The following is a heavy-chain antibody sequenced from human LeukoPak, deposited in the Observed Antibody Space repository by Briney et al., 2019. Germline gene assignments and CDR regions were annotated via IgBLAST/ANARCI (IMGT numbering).Heavy chain of an antibody. Sequence: ASVKVSCKVSGYTLTELSMHWVRQAPGEGLEWMGGFDPEDGETIYAQKFQGRATMTEDTSTDTAYMELSSLRSEDTAVYYCAFWSSYYTGTNSSWFDPWGQGTLVTVSS. J-gene: IGHJ5*02. CDR3: AFWSSYYTGTNSSWFDP. V-gene: IGHV1-24*01. CDR2: FDPEDGET. CDR1: GYTLTELS. D-gene: IGHD3-3*01.